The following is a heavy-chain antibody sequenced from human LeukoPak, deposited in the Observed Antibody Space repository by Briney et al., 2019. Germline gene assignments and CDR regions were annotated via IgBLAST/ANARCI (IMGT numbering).Heavy chain of an antibody. V-gene: IGHV3-21*01. D-gene: IGHD1-7*01. CDR2: ISSSSSYI. Sequence: GGSLRLSCAASGFTFSSYSMNWVRQAPGKGLEWVSSISSSSSYIYYADSVKGRFTISRDNAKNSLYLQMNSLRAEDTAVYYCARDRELHNWFDPWGQGTLVTVSS. J-gene: IGHJ5*02. CDR3: ARDRELHNWFDP. CDR1: GFTFSSYS.